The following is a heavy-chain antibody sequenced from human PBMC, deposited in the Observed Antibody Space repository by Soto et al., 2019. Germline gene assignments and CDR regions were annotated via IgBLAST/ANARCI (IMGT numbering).Heavy chain of an antibody. CDR2: IIPIFGTA. CDR1: GGTFSSYA. Sequence: QVQLVQSGAEVKKPGSSVKVSCKASGGTFSSYAISWVRQAPGQGLEWMGGIIPIFGTANYAQKFQGRVTITADETKNKAYMELSSLRSEDTAVYYFARGGYYDSSGSEWGYWGQGPLVAVSS. CDR3: ARGGYYDSSGSEWGY. J-gene: IGHJ4*02. V-gene: IGHV1-69*01. D-gene: IGHD3-22*01.